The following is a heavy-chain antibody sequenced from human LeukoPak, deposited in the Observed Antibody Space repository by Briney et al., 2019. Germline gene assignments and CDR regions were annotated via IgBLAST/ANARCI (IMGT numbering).Heavy chain of an antibody. CDR1: GGSISSGSYY. D-gene: IGHD4-23*01. CDR3: ARSVVTLPFDY. CDR2: IYTSGST. V-gene: IGHV4-61*02. Sequence: PSQTLSLTCTVSGGSISSGSYYWSWIRQPAGKGLEWIGRIYTSGSTNYNPSLKSRVTISVDTSKNQFSLKLSSVTAADTAVYYCARSVVTLPFDYWGQGTLVTVSS. J-gene: IGHJ4*02.